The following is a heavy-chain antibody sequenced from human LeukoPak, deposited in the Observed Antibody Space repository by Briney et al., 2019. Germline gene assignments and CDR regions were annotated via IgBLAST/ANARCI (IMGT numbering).Heavy chain of an antibody. Sequence: GGSLRLSCAASGFTFSSYGMHWVRQAPGKGLEWVSGINWNGGSTGYADSVKGRFTISRDNAKNSLYLQMNSLRAEDTALYYCARESPTVTMKYGFDYWGQGTLVTVSS. D-gene: IGHD4-17*01. V-gene: IGHV3-20*04. CDR3: ARESPTVTMKYGFDY. CDR2: INWNGGST. J-gene: IGHJ4*02. CDR1: GFTFSSYG.